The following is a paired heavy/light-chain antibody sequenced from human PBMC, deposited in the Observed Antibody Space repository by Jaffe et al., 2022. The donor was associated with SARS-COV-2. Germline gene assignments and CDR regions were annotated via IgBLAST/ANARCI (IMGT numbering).Light chain of an antibody. V-gene: IGLV2-11*01. CDR3: CSYAGGPWV. J-gene: IGLJ1*01. CDR2: DVS. Sequence: QSALTQPRSVSGSPGQSVTISCTGTSSDVGSYNYISWYQQHPGKAPKLMIYDVSKRPSGVPDRFSGSKSANTASLTISGLQAEDDADYYCCSYAGGPWVFGTGTKVTVL. CDR1: SSDVGSYNY.
Heavy chain of an antibody. Sequence: QVQLQESGPGLVKPSGTLSLTCTVSGVSISTHRYWSWVRQPPGKGLEWIGEINDGDHTTYNPSLKSRVTISADKSKNQFSLKLSYVTAADTAVYYCAMRWVQLGRKFDPWGQGTLVTVSS. CDR3: AMRWVQLGRKFDP. J-gene: IGHJ5*02. CDR2: INDGDHT. V-gene: IGHV4-4*02. D-gene: IGHD1-1*01. CDR1: GVSISTHRY.